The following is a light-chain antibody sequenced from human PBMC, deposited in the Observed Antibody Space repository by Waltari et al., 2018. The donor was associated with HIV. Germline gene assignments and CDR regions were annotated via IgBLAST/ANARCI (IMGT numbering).Light chain of an antibody. CDR3: QSYDSSLSGSV. Sequence: QSVLTQPPSVSVAPGQRVTISCTGTSSNIGAGYYVHWYQQLPGTAPKLLIYGNINRPSGVPDRFSGSKSGTSASLAITGLQTEDEADYYCQSYDSSLSGSVFGGGTKLTVL. V-gene: IGLV1-40*01. CDR1: SSNIGAGYY. CDR2: GNI. J-gene: IGLJ3*02.